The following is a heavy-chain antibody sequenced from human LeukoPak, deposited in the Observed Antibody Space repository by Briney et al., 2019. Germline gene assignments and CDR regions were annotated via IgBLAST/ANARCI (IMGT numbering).Heavy chain of an antibody. CDR2: IRYDGSNK. V-gene: IGHV3-30*02. CDR3: ARVKELLYYYGSGSPADY. J-gene: IGHJ4*02. D-gene: IGHD3-10*01. CDR1: GFTFSSYG. Sequence: GGSLRLSCAASGFTFSSYGMHWVRQAPGKGLEWVAFIRYDGSNKYYADSVKGRFTISRDNSKNTLYLQMNSLRAEDTAVYYCARVKELLYYYGSGSPADYWGQGTLVTVSS.